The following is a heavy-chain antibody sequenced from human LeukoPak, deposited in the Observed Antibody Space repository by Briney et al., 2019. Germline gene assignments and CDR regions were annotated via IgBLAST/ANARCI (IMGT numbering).Heavy chain of an antibody. Sequence: GGSLRLSCAASAFTFNTYSMNWVRQAPGKGLEWVSYISSTSSTIYHADSVKGRFTISRDNAKNSLYLQMNSLRVEDTAVYYCARVEGYGDYAWGQGTLVTVSS. V-gene: IGHV3-48*01. J-gene: IGHJ5*02. D-gene: IGHD4-17*01. CDR2: ISSTSSTI. CDR1: AFTFNTYS. CDR3: ARVEGYGDYA.